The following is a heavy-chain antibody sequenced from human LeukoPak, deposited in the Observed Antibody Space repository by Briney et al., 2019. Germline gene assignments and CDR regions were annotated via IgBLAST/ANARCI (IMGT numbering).Heavy chain of an antibody. J-gene: IGHJ4*02. Sequence: ASVKVSCKASGYTFTSYYMHWVRQAPGQGLEWMGIINPSGGRTSYAQKYQGRVTMTRDTSTSTVYMELSSLRSEDTAVYYCARAGEWSSIKYYFDYWGQGTLVTVSS. CDR1: GYTFTSYY. CDR2: INPSGGRT. CDR3: ARAGEWSSIKYYFDY. V-gene: IGHV1-46*01. D-gene: IGHD3-3*01.